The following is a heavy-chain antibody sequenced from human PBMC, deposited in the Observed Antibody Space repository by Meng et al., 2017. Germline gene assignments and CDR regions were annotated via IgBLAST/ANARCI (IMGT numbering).Heavy chain of an antibody. CDR2: IYYSGST. Sequence: SETLSLTRTVSGGSISSSSYYWGWIRQPPGKGLEWIGSIYYSGSTYYNPSLKSRVTISVDTSKNQFSLKLSSVTAADTAVYYCARDLGAYYYDSSGYYYVNWGQGTLVTVSS. CDR3: ARDLGAYYYDSSGYYYVN. J-gene: IGHJ4*02. V-gene: IGHV4-39*07. CDR1: GGSISSSSYY. D-gene: IGHD3-22*01.